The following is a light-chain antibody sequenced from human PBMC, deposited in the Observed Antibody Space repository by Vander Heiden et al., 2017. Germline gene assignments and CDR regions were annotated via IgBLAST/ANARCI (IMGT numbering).Light chain of an antibody. Sequence: SYELTQPPPVSVSPGQAASITCSGDKMGDKYACWYQQKPGQSPVLVIYQDSKRPSGIPARFSGSNSGNTATLTVSGTQAMDEADYYCQAWDSSTAVFGGGTKLTV. CDR2: QDS. V-gene: IGLV3-1*01. CDR3: QAWDSSTAV. CDR1: KMGDKY. J-gene: IGLJ2*01.